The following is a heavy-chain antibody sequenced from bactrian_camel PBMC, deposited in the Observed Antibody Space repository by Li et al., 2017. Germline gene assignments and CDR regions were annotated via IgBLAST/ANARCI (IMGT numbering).Heavy chain of an antibody. CDR3: AAGLKGGSWARGPPPGG. V-gene: IGHV3-2*01. CDR1: TNIGSSNC. J-gene: IGHJ4*01. D-gene: IGHD2*01. CDR2: IYTWTTTT. Sequence: HVQLVESGGGSVQAGGSLRLSCAVSTNIGSSNCIGWFRQAPGKEREGVASIYTWTTTTSTEYADSTKGRFTISEDNADGTGTLYLQMTGLKPEDSATYYCAAGLKGGSWARGPPPGGGARGPRSPSP.